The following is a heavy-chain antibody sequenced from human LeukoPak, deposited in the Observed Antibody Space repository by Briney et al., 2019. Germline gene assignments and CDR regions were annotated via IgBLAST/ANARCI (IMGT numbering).Heavy chain of an antibody. Sequence: ASVKVSCKASGYTFTGYYMHWVRQAPGQGLEWMGWINPNSGGTNYAQKFQGRVTMTRDTSISTAYMELGSLRSEDTAIYYCAREGRGVPGAIAAVKGFDYWGQGTLVTVSS. J-gene: IGHJ4*02. CDR1: GYTFTGYY. D-gene: IGHD6-13*01. CDR3: AREGRGVPGAIAAVKGFDY. CDR2: INPNSGGT. V-gene: IGHV1-2*02.